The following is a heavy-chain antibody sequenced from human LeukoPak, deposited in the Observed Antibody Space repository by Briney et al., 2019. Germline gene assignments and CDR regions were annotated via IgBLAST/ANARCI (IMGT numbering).Heavy chain of an antibody. CDR2: IYSGGST. D-gene: IGHD6-13*01. Sequence: GGSLRLSCAASGLDVSTNYMSWVRQAPGKGLEWVSVIYSGGSTYYADSVKGRFTISRDNSKNTLYLQMNSLRAEDTAVYYCARASIAAAGYYFDYWGQGTLVTVSS. CDR3: ARASIAAAGYYFDY. J-gene: IGHJ4*02. V-gene: IGHV3-66*01. CDR1: GLDVSTNY.